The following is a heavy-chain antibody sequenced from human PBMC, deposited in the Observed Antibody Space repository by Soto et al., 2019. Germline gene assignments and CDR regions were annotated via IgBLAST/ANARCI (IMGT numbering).Heavy chain of an antibody. D-gene: IGHD3-3*01. CDR1: GGSFSGYY. Sequence: QVQLQQWGAGLLKPSETLSLTCAVYGGSFSGYYWSWIGQPPGKGLEWNGEINHSGSTNYNPSLRGGVTIPLDTSTNQFSLKLSSVTAADAAVYYCARGRDYDFWSGYFHYYYYGMDVWGQGTTVTVSS. CDR2: INHSGST. V-gene: IGHV4-34*01. J-gene: IGHJ6*02. CDR3: ARGRDYDFWSGYFHYYYYGMDV.